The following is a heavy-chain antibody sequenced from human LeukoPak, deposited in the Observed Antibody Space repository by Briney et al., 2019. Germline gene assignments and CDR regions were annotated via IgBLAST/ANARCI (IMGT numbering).Heavy chain of an antibody. Sequence: SGTLSLTCTVSGGSISSYYWSWFRQSAGKGLEWIGRISTTGSTNYNPSLKSRVTMSLDTSKNQFSLRVSSVTAADTAVYYCARDSQIGIAVAGTSSGMDVWGQGTTVTVSS. CDR1: GGSISSYY. J-gene: IGHJ6*02. CDR3: ARDSQIGIAVAGTSSGMDV. CDR2: ISTTGST. D-gene: IGHD6-19*01. V-gene: IGHV4-4*07.